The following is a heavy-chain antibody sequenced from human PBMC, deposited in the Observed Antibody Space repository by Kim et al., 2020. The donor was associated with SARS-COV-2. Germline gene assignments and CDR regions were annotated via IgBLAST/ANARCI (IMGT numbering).Heavy chain of an antibody. Sequence: GGSLRLSCAASGFTFSSYGMHWVRQAPGKGLEWVAVIWYDGSNKYYADSVKGRFTISRDNSKNTLYLQMNSLRAEDTAVYYCAKDLEDIVVVPAAMGGYFDLWGRGTLVTVSS. D-gene: IGHD2-2*01. CDR3: AKDLEDIVVVPAAMGGYFDL. V-gene: IGHV3-33*06. CDR2: IWYDGSNK. CDR1: GFTFSSYG. J-gene: IGHJ2*01.